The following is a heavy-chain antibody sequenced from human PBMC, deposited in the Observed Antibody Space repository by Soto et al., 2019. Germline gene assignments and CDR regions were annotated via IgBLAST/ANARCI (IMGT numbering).Heavy chain of an antibody. CDR3: ARSAPYGDYGYYFEY. CDR1: GGSISSGGYS. CDR2: MYHGGST. V-gene: IGHV4-30-2*01. D-gene: IGHD4-17*01. J-gene: IGHJ4*02. Sequence: QLQLQESGSGLVKPSQTLSLTCAVSGGSISSGGYSWSWIRQPPGKGLEWIGYMYHGGSTYYNPSLKSRVTISVDRSNNQFSLKLSSVTAADTAIYYCARSAPYGDYGYYFEYWGQGTLVTVSA.